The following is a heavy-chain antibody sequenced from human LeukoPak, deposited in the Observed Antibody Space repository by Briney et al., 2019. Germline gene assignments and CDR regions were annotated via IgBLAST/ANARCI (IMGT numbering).Heavy chain of an antibody. V-gene: IGHV5-10-1*01. D-gene: IGHD3-10*01. CDR3: ARVWFGELYMDY. CDR2: IDPSDSYT. Sequence: GESLKISCKGSGYSFTSYWIGWVRQMPGKGLEWMGRIDPSDSYTNYSPSFQGHVTISADKSIGTAYLQWSSLKASDTAMYYCARVWFGELYMDYWGQGTLVTVSS. CDR1: GYSFTSYW. J-gene: IGHJ4*02.